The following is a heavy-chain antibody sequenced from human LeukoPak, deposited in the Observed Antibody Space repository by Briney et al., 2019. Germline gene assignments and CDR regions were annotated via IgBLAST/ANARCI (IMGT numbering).Heavy chain of an antibody. J-gene: IGHJ4*02. CDR3: ARDAYSNYNFDY. CDR2: INPSGGST. CDR1: GYTFTSYY. D-gene: IGHD4-11*01. Sequence: ASVKVSCKASGYTFTSYYMHWVRQATGQGLEWMGIINPSGGSTSYAQKFQGRVTMTRDMSTSTVYMELSSLRSEDTAVYYCARDAYSNYNFDYWGQGTLVTVSS. V-gene: IGHV1-46*01.